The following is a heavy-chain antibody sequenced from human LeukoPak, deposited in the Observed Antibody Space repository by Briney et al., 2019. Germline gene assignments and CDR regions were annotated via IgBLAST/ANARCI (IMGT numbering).Heavy chain of an antibody. CDR2: IIPILGIA. Sequence: SVKLSCKASGATFSSYAISWVRQAPGQGLEWMGRIIPILGIANYAKKFQGRVTITADKSTNTDYMELSSLVSEDTAVYYCAGSTYYYDGSGSPGAFDIWGQGTMVTVSS. CDR1: GATFSSYA. V-gene: IGHV1-69*04. J-gene: IGHJ3*02. D-gene: IGHD3-22*01. CDR3: AGSTYYYDGSGSPGAFDI.